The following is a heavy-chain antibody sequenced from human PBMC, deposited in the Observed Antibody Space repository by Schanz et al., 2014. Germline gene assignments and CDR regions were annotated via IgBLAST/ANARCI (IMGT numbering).Heavy chain of an antibody. Sequence: QVQLQESGPGLVKPSETLSLTCTISGVSITNNYWAWVRQPPGKGLEWIGEIYHSGSTNYNPSLKSRATIPVEKSKTHFPLKRNSVTAADTAVYYCARSTYDFWSAFDYWGQGILVAVSS. CDR3: ARSTYDFWSAFDY. J-gene: IGHJ4*02. CDR2: IYHSGST. D-gene: IGHD3-3*01. CDR1: GVSITNNY. V-gene: IGHV4-59*08.